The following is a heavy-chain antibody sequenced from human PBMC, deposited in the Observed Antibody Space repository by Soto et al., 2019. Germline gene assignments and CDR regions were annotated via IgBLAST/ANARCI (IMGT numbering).Heavy chain of an antibody. Sequence: PSETLSLTCAVSGGSISSGGYYWSWIRQHPGKGLEWIGYIYYSGSTYYNPSLKSRVTISVDTSKNQFSLKLSSVTAADTAVYYWARVFGFGGMDVWGQGTTVTVSS. J-gene: IGHJ6*02. CDR2: IYYSGST. CDR3: ARVFGFGGMDV. V-gene: IGHV4-31*11. CDR1: GGSISSGGYY. D-gene: IGHD3-10*01.